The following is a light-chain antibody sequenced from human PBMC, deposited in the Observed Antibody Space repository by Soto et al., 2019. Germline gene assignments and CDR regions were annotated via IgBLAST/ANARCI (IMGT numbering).Light chain of an antibody. J-gene: IGKJ1*01. CDR2: AAS. CDR1: QSVSNN. Sequence: EIGLTQSPATLSLSPGERATLSCRASQSVSNNLAWYQQKPGQAPRLLIYAASSRPTGIAARFSGGGSGTQFTLTISRLEPEDFAVYYCQQYGSSLWTFGQGTKVDI. CDR3: QQYGSSLWT. V-gene: IGKV3-20*01.